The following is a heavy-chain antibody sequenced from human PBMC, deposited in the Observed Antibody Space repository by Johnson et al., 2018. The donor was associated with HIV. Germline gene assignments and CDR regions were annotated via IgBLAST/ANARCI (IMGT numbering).Heavy chain of an antibody. D-gene: IGHD6-19*01. CDR2: ISGRGGST. Sequence: VQLVESGGGLVQPGGSLIVSCEASGLTFSDYYMSWVRQAPGKGLEWVAVISGRGGSTFYADSVRGRFTISRDTSKNTMYLQMNSLRAEDTAVYYCAKEVGWLGDAFDIWGQGTMVTVSS. J-gene: IGHJ3*02. CDR3: AKEVGWLGDAFDI. V-gene: IGHV3-23*04. CDR1: GLTFSDYY.